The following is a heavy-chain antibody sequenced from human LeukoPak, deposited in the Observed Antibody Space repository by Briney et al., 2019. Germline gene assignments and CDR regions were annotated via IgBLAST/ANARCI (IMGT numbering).Heavy chain of an antibody. V-gene: IGHV4-59*01. Sequence: SETLSLTCTVSGGSISSYYWSWIRQPPGKGLEWIGYIYYSGSTNYNPSLKSRVTISVDTSKNQFSLKLSSVTAADTAVYYCARVSLGDIVVVPAAIPKEIYYYYGMDVWAQGTTVTVSS. CDR2: IYYSGST. J-gene: IGHJ6*02. CDR1: GGSISSYY. D-gene: IGHD2-2*01. CDR3: ARVSLGDIVVVPAAIPKEIYYYYGMDV.